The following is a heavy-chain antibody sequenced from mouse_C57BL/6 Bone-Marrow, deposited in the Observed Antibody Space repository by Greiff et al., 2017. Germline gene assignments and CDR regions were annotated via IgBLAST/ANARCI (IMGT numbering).Heavy chain of an antibody. D-gene: IGHD1-1*01. Sequence: VKLQQSGAELVKPGASVKLSCKASGYTFTSYWMHWVKQRPGQGLEWIGMIHPNSGSTNYNEKFKSKATLTVDKSSSTAYMQLSSLTSEDSAVYYCARDYYGSSFFDYWGQGTTLTVSS. CDR2: IHPNSGST. V-gene: IGHV1-64*01. CDR1: GYTFTSYW. J-gene: IGHJ2*01. CDR3: ARDYYGSSFFDY.